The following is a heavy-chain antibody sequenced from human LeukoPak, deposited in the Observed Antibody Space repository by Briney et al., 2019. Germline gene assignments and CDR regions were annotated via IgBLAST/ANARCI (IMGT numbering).Heavy chain of an antibody. D-gene: IGHD2/OR15-2a*01. V-gene: IGHV4-31*03. Sequence: SETLSLTCTVSGDSISSGGYYWTWIRQHPGKGLEWIGYIYYSGRTYYNPSLKDRLTISVDMSENQFSLKLSSVTAADTAVYYCARDFSTTGYSGYYFDNWGQGTLVTVSS. J-gene: IGHJ4*02. CDR3: ARDFSTTGYSGYYFDN. CDR1: GDSISSGGYY. CDR2: IYYSGRT.